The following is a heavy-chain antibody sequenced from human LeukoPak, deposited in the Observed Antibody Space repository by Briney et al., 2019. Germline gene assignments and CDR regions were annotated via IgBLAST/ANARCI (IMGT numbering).Heavy chain of an antibody. D-gene: IGHD7-27*01. CDR3: ARGGNWDWFDP. CDR1: GGSISSYY. V-gene: IGHV4-59*01. Sequence: PSETLSLTCTVSGGSISSYYWSWIWQPPGKGLEWIGYIYYSGSTNYNPSLKSRVTISVDTSKNQFSLKLSSVTAADTAVYYCARGGNWDWFDPWGQGTLVTVSS. CDR2: IYYSGST. J-gene: IGHJ5*02.